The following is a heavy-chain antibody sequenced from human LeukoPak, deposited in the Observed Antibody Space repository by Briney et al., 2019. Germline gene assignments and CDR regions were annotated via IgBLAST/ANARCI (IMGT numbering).Heavy chain of an antibody. D-gene: IGHD5-24*01. CDR1: GYTFTDYY. Sequence: ASVKVSCKASGYTFTDYYMHWVRQAPGQGLEWMGWINPNSCGTNHAQKFQGRVTMPRDTSIRTAYMELSRLRYGHRAGYYCSRLGEMATIDYWGQGALVTVSS. V-gene: IGHV1-2*02. J-gene: IGHJ4*02. CDR3: SRLGEMATIDY. CDR2: INPNSCGT.